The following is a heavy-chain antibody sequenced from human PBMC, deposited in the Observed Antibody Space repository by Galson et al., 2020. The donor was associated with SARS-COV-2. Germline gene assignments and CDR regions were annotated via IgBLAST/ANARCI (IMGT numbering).Heavy chain of an antibody. J-gene: IGHJ3*02. CDR3: ARDLSYYDSSGYLSVDAFDI. D-gene: IGHD3-22*01. Sequence: ETSETLSLTCTVSGGSISSYYWSWIRQPPGKGLEWIGYIYYSGSTNYNPSLKSRVTISVDTSKNQFSLKLSSVTAADTAVYYCARDLSYYDSSGYLSVDAFDIWGQGTMVTVSS. CDR1: GGSISSYY. CDR2: IYYSGST. V-gene: IGHV4-59*01.